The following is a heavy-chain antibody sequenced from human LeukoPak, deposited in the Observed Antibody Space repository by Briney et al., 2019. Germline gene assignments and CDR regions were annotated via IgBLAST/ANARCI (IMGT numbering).Heavy chain of an antibody. D-gene: IGHD3-22*01. J-gene: IGHJ4*02. CDR2: IIPIFGTA. V-gene: IGHV1-69*13. CDR1: GGTFSSYA. CDR3: ARGARSYYDSSGYYINFDY. Sequence: SVKVSCKASGGTFSSYAISWVRLAPGQGLEWMGGIIPIFGTANYAQKFQGRVTITADESTSTAYMELSSLRSEDTAVYYCARGARSYYDSSGYYINFDYWGQGTLVTVSS.